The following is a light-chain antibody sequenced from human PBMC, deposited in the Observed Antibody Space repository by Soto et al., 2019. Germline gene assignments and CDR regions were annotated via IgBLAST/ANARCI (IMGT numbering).Light chain of an antibody. V-gene: IGKV3-15*01. CDR2: DTS. Sequence: EILLTQSPAALSASPGERATLSFWASQSVGSTLNWYQQRPGQAPRLIIYDTSIRATGIPARFSGSGSGTEFTLTIASLQPEDSGVYYCQRFNRWPLSFGGGTKVDIK. J-gene: IGKJ4*01. CDR1: QSVGST. CDR3: QRFNRWPLS.